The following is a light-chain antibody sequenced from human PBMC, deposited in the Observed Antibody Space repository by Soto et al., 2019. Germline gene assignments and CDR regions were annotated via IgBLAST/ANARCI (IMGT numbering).Light chain of an antibody. Sequence: EIEMTQSPATLSVSPGQRVTLSCRASQSVNTNLAWYQHKPGQAPRLLIYGASSRATGIPDRFSGSGSGTEFTLTISSLQSEDFAVYYCQQYNNWPITFGQGTRLEI. CDR1: QSVNTN. V-gene: IGKV3D-15*01. CDR3: QQYNNWPIT. J-gene: IGKJ5*01. CDR2: GAS.